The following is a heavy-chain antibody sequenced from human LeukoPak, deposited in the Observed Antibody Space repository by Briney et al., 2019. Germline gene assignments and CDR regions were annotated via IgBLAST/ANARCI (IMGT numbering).Heavy chain of an antibody. D-gene: IGHD6-13*01. Sequence: SETLSLTCTVSGYSISSGYYWGWIRQPPGKGLEWIGSIYHSGSTYYNPSLKSRVTISVDTSKNQFSLKLSSETAADTAVYYCAHIAAAGRGYFDYWGQGTLVTVSS. CDR1: GYSISSGYY. CDR2: IYHSGST. V-gene: IGHV4-38-2*02. CDR3: AHIAAAGRGYFDY. J-gene: IGHJ4*02.